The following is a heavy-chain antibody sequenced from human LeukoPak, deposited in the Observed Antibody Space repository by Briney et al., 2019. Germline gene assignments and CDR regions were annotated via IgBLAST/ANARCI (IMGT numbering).Heavy chain of an antibody. D-gene: IGHD5-18*01. CDR2: SHNSGET. CDR3: ARQPGSTAAFDI. CDR1: GVSLTTYY. V-gene: IGHV4-59*08. J-gene: IGHJ3*02. Sequence: SETLSLTCTVSGVSLTTYYWSWIRQPPGKGLEWIAYSHNSGETKYNPSLKSRITISVDTSKNEFSLKLTSVTAADTAVYYCARQPGSTAAFDIWGQGTTVTVSA.